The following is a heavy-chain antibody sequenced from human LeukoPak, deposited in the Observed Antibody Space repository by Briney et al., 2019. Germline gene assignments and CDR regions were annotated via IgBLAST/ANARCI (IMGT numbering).Heavy chain of an antibody. CDR2: TNSDGSST. J-gene: IGHJ4*02. V-gene: IGHV3-74*01. CDR3: ARDRSGYTYGTGYFDY. D-gene: IGHD5-18*01. CDR1: GFTFSSYW. Sequence: GGSLRLSCAASGFTFSSYWMHWVRQAPGKGLVWVSRTNSDGSSTSYADSVKGRFTISRDNAKSTLYLQMNSLRAEDTAVYYCARDRSGYTYGTGYFDYWGQETLVTVSS.